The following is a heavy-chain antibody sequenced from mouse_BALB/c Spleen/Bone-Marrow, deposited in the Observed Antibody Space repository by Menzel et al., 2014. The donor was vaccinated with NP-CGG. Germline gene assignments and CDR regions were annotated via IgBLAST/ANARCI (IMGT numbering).Heavy chain of an antibody. D-gene: IGHD2-14*01. CDR3: AGYDWYFDV. J-gene: IGHJ1*01. Sequence: VQLQQSGPELVKPGASVKMSCKASGYTFTSYVMHWVKQKPGQGLEWIGYINPYNDGTKYNEKFKGKATLTSDKSSSTVNMELSSLTAEYSAVYYCAGYDWYFDVWGEGTTVTVSS. CDR2: INPYNDGT. CDR1: GYTFTSYV. V-gene: IGHV1-14*01.